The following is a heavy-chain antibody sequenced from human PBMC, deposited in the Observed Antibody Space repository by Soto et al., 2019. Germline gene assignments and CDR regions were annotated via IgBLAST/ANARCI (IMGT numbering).Heavy chain of an antibody. CDR1: GCSISSGGYS. CDR3: ARGGVDYYDSSGYYFSPYYFDY. CDR2: IYHSGST. D-gene: IGHD3-22*01. J-gene: IGHJ4*02. V-gene: IGHV4-30-2*01. Sequence: SETLSLTCAVSGCSISSGGYSWSWIRQPPGKGLERIGYIYHSGSTYYNPSLKSRVTISVDRSKNQFSLKLSSVTAADTAVYYCARGGVDYYDSSGYYFSPYYFDYWGQGTLVTVSS.